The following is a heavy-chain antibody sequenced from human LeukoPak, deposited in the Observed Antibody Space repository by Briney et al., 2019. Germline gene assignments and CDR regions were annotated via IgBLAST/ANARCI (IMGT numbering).Heavy chain of an antibody. D-gene: IGHD1-14*01. CDR2: IYYSGST. V-gene: IGHV4-39*01. Sequence: SETLSLTCTVSGGSISSSSYYWGWIRQPPGKGLEWIGSIYYSGSTYYNPSLKSRVTISVDTSKNQFSLKLSSVTAADTAVYYCARGLLGIAFDAFDIWGQGTMVTVSS. CDR3: ARGLLGIAFDAFDI. CDR1: GGSISSSSYY. J-gene: IGHJ3*02.